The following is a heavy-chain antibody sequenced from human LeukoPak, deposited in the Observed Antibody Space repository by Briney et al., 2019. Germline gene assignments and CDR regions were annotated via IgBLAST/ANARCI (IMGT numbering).Heavy chain of an antibody. D-gene: IGHD2-15*01. CDR1: GYTFTGYY. CDR2: INPNSGGT. Sequence: ASVKVSCKASGYTFTGYYMHWVRQAPGQGLEWMGWINPNSGGTNYAQKFQGWVTMTRDTSISTAYMELSRLRSDDTAVYYCAGEGLSGGNKYYYYGMDVWGKGTTVTVSS. CDR3: AGEGLSGGNKYYYYGMDV. J-gene: IGHJ6*04. V-gene: IGHV1-2*04.